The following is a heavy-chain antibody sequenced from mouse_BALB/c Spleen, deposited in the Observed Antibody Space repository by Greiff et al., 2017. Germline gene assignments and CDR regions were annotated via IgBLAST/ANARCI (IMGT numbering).Heavy chain of an antibody. CDR1: GYTFTDYY. Sequence: QVQLKESGPELVKPGASVKISCKASGYTFTDYYINWVKQKPGQGLEWIGWIYPGSGNTKYNEKFKGKATLTVDTSSSTAYMQLSSLTSEDTAVYFCARRRYDVGAYWYFDVWGAGTTVTVSS. CDR2: IYPGSGNT. J-gene: IGHJ1*01. D-gene: IGHD2-14*01. V-gene: IGHV1-84*02. CDR3: ARRRYDVGAYWYFDV.